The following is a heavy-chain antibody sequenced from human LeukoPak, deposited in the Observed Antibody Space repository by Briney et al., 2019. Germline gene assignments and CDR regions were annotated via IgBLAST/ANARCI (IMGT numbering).Heavy chain of an antibody. Sequence: SETLSLTCTVSGGYISSSSYFWAWIRQPPGKGLECIGSMSYSGSTYYNPSLKSRVTISVDTSKNQFSLKLSSVTAADTAVYYCARDGFLTGYYRLGAFDFWGQGTMVTVSS. D-gene: IGHD3-9*01. CDR2: MSYSGST. CDR1: GGYISSSSYF. J-gene: IGHJ3*01. CDR3: ARDGFLTGYYRLGAFDF. V-gene: IGHV4-39*07.